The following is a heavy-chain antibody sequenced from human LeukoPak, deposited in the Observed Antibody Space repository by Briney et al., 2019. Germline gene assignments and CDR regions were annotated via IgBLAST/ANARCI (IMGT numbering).Heavy chain of an antibody. CDR2: IIPIFGTA. D-gene: IGHD4-23*01. J-gene: IGHJ6*03. CDR3: ASQPLLYGGNRRGYYYYYMDV. Sequence: ASVKVSCKASGGTFSSYAISWVRQAPGQGLEWMGGIIPIFGTASYAQKFQGRVTITTDESTSTAYMELSSLRSEDTAVYYCASQPLLYGGNRRGYYYYYMDVWGKGTTVTVSS. V-gene: IGHV1-69*05. CDR1: GGTFSSYA.